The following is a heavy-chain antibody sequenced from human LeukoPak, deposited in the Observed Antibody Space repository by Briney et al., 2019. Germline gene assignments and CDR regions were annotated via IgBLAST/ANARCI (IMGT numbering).Heavy chain of an antibody. CDR2: VNPTGGTT. CDR1: GYTFTYYY. D-gene: IGHD1-26*01. J-gene: IGHJ4*02. V-gene: IGHV1-46*01. CDR3: ARKAGGSYRLDY. Sequence: ASVKVSCKASGYTFTYYYLHWVRQAPGQGLEWMGIVNPTGGTTSYAQKFQGRVTMTRDTSTSTVYMELSSLRSEDTAVYFCARKAGGSYRLDYWGQGTLVTVSS.